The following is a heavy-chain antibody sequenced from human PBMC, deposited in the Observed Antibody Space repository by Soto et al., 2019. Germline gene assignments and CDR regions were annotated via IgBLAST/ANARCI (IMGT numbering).Heavy chain of an antibody. CDR2: LSYSGNT. J-gene: IGHJ4*02. CDR1: GGSISSYY. D-gene: IGHD3-10*01. Sequence: QLQLHESGPGLVKPSETLSLTCTVAGGSISSYYWTWIRQPPGKGLEWLGSLSYSGNTDYNPSLKSRATISVDTSKKQFSLTLRSVSVTDTAMYYCARHRGRAPIYWGQGVLVTASS. CDR3: ARHRGRAPIY. V-gene: IGHV4-39*01.